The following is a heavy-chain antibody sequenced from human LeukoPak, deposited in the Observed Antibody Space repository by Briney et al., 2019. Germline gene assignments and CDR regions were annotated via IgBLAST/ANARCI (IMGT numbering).Heavy chain of an antibody. CDR2: LWSDGIKE. CDR3: ARENWGFCSRCRDLDC. D-gene: IGHD2-15*01. J-gene: IGHJ4*02. Sequence: GGSLRLSCTASGFTLSRHGIHWVRQAPGKGLERVALLWSDGIKEDYADSEKGRFTISRDSSRNTVYLQMNSLRVEDTAVYYCARENWGFCSRCRDLDCWGQGTLVTVSS. V-gene: IGHV3-33*01. CDR1: GFTLSRHG.